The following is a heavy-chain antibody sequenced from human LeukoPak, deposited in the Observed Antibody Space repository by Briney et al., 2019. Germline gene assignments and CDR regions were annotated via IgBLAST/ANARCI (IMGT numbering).Heavy chain of an antibody. CDR3: AKKYCGGDCYSPYYYYGMDV. D-gene: IGHD2-21*02. V-gene: IGHV3-23*01. CDR1: GFSFSSFA. CDR2: ITAGHYPT. Sequence: PGGSLRLSCAASGFSFSSFAMTWVRQAPGKGLEWVSSITAGHYPTYNTDSVKGRFTISRDNSKNTLYLQMNSLRAEDTAVYYCAKKYCGGDCYSPYYYYGMDVWGQGTTVTVSS. J-gene: IGHJ6*02.